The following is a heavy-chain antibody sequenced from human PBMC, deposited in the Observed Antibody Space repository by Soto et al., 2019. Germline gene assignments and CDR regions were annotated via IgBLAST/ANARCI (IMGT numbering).Heavy chain of an antibody. V-gene: IGHV4-31*03. CDR2: IYNTGAT. D-gene: IGHD2-15*01. J-gene: IGHJ6*02. CDR1: GASISGGGYY. CDR3: ARAADSFPYYGLDV. Sequence: SETLSLTCSVSGASISGGGYYWSWIRQHPEKGLEWIGYIYNTGATYYNPSLKSRVIISLERSQNQFSLNLRSMTAADTAVYYCARAADSFPYYGLDVWGQGTTVTVSS.